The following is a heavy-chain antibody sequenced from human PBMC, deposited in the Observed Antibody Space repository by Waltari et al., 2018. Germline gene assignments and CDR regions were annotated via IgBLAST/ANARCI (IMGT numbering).Heavy chain of an antibody. CDR2: NYHSGRT. Sequence: QVQLQQSGPGLVKPSETLSLTCTVSSYSISSGFFGGWVRQPPGKGLGWIGTNYHSGRTYYNPSLKSRVTISADTSRVSLKLTSVTAADTAVYYCASLWFLEWSAANGFDVWGQGTTVIVSS. D-gene: IGHD3-3*01. J-gene: IGHJ3*01. CDR1: SYSISSGFF. CDR3: ASLWFLEWSAANGFDV. V-gene: IGHV4-38-2*02.